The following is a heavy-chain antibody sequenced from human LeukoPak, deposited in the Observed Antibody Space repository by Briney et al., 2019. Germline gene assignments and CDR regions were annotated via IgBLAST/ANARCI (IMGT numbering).Heavy chain of an antibody. D-gene: IGHD5-12*01. V-gene: IGHV1-46*01. CDR2: INPTGGST. Sequence: ASVKVSCKASGYTFTSYYMHWVRQAPGQGLEWMGIINPTGGSTSYAQKFQGRVTMTRDMSTSTVYMELSRLRSEDTAVYYCARSVVATITPGDYWGQGTLVTVSS. CDR3: ARSVVATITPGDY. J-gene: IGHJ4*02. CDR1: GYTFTSYY.